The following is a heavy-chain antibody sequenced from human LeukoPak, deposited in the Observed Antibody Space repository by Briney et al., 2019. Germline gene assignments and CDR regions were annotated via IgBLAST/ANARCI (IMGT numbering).Heavy chain of an antibody. V-gene: IGHV4-39*02. CDR1: GGSISSSSYY. Sequence: PSETLSLTCTVSGGSISSSSYYWGWIRQPPGKGLEWIGSIYYSGSTYYNPSLKSRVTISVDTSKNQFSLKLSSVTAADTAVYYCARESRVLYRSLYYFDYWGQGTLVTVSS. J-gene: IGHJ4*02. D-gene: IGHD2-2*02. CDR3: ARESRVLYRSLYYFDY. CDR2: IYYSGST.